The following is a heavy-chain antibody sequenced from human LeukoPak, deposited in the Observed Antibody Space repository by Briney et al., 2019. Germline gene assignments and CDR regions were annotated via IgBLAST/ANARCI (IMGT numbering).Heavy chain of an antibody. D-gene: IGHD3-22*01. CDR2: ITPFNGNT. CDR1: GYTFTYRY. Sequence: ASVKVSCKASGYTFTYRYLHWVRQAPGQALEWMGWITPFNGNTNYAQKFQDRVTITRDRSMSTAYMELSSLRSEDTAMYYCARANSSGYEIDYWGQGTLVTVSS. V-gene: IGHV1-45*02. CDR3: ARANSSGYEIDY. J-gene: IGHJ4*02.